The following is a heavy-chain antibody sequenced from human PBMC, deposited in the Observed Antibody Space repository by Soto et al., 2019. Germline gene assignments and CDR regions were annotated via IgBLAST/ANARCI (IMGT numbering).Heavy chain of an antibody. CDR1: GGTFSSDS. J-gene: IGHJ4*02. V-gene: IGHV1-69*12. CDR2: IIPMFDTP. Sequence: QVQLVQSGAEVKKPGSSVKVSCKASGGTFSSDSFSWVRQAPGQGLEWMGGIIPMFDTPIYAQKFQDRVTITADESTSTAYMQLRSLSSGDTAVYYCARSGGLDRDFNYWGQGSLVTVSS. CDR3: ARSGGLDRDFNY. D-gene: IGHD2-15*01.